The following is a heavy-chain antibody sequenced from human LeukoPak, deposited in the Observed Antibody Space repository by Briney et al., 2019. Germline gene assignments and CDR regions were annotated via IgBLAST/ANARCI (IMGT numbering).Heavy chain of an antibody. J-gene: IGHJ4*02. V-gene: IGHV1-69*13. CDR3: ASSPRRYYDSSGYYYAGY. D-gene: IGHD3-22*01. CDR1: GGTFSSYA. Sequence: GASVKVSCKASGGTFSSYAISWVRQAPGQGLEWMGGIIPIFGTANYAQKFQGRVTITADESTSTAYMELSSLRSEDTAVYCCASSPRRYYDSSGYYYAGYWGQGTLVTVSS. CDR2: IIPIFGTA.